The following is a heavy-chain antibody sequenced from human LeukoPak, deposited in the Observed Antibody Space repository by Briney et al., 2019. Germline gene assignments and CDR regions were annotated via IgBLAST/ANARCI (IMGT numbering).Heavy chain of an antibody. CDR2: ISGSGGST. J-gene: IGHJ3*02. CDR3: ARVRVGDYLRYAFDI. V-gene: IGHV3-23*01. D-gene: IGHD4-17*01. CDR1: GFTLSSYA. Sequence: GGSLRLSCAASGFTLSSYAMSWVRQAPGKGLEWVSAISGSGGSTYYADSVKGRFTISRDNSINTLYLQMNSLRPEDTAVFYCARVRVGDYLRYAFDIWGQGTMVTVSS.